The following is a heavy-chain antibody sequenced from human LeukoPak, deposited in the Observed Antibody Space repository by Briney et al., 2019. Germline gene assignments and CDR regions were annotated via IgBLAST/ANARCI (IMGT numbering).Heavy chain of an antibody. CDR3: ARAYYYDSSGYYYPDAFDI. Sequence: MTSETLSLTCTVSGGSISSYYWSWIRQPPGKGLEWIGYIYYSGSTNYNPSLKSRVTISVDTFKNQFSLKLSSVTAADTAVYYCARAYYYDSSGYYYPDAFDIWGQGTMVTVSS. V-gene: IGHV4-59*01. J-gene: IGHJ3*02. D-gene: IGHD3-22*01. CDR2: IYYSGST. CDR1: GGSISSYY.